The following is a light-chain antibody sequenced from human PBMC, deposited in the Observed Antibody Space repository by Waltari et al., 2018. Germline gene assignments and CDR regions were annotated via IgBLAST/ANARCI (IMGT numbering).Light chain of an antibody. CDR2: DVN. Sequence: QSALTQPPSASGSPGQSVTISCTGTSGDIGAYNSVNWYRHHPGKVPKLMIYDVNRRPAGVPDRFSGSKSGNTASLAITGLQAEDEADYYCQSYDNYLSAVVFGGGTKLTVL. CDR1: SGDIGAYNS. V-gene: IGLV2-8*01. J-gene: IGLJ2*01. CDR3: QSYDNYLSAVV.